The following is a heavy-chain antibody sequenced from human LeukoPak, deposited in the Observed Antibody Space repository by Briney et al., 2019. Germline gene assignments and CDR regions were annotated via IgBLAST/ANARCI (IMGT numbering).Heavy chain of an antibody. CDR1: EFSLSTSGVG. D-gene: IGHD2-8*02. CDR2: IYWHKYR. V-gene: IGHV2-5*01. Sequence: CGPTVVHLKQTLTQPYTFSEFSLSTSGVGVGWIRQHPGKALERLALIYWHKYRRYSTVLGSRLHITKDPSENQVVLTMTNMEHLDTATYDRAHRVFQGGYWDSGKFLYWGQGTPVTVSS. CDR3: AHRVFQGGYWDSGKFLY. J-gene: IGHJ4*02.